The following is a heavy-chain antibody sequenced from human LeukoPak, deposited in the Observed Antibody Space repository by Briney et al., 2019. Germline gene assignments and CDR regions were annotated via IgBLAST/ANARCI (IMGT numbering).Heavy chain of an antibody. CDR3: ARGISWENYYYYYMDV. CDR2: INHSGST. J-gene: IGHJ6*03. CDR1: GGSISSSSYY. Sequence: SETLSLTCTVSGGSISSSSYYWGWIRQPPGKGLEWIGEINHSGSTNYNPSLKSRVTISVDTSKNQFSLKLSSVTAADTAVYYCARGISWENYYYYYMDVWGKGTTVTVSS. V-gene: IGHV4-39*07. D-gene: IGHD1-26*01.